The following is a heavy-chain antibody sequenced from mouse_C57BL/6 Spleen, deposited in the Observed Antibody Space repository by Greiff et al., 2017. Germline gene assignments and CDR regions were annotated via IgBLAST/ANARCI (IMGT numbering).Heavy chain of an antibody. J-gene: IGHJ2*01. V-gene: IGHV1-26*01. CDR3: AGSYYFDY. CDR2: INPNNGGT. CDR1: GYTFTDYY. Sequence: EVQLQQSGPELVKPGASVKISCKASGYTFTDYYMNWVKQSHGKSLEWIGDINPNNGGTSYNQKFKGKATLTVDKSSSTAYMERRSLTSEDSAVYYCAGSYYFDYWGQGTTLTVSS.